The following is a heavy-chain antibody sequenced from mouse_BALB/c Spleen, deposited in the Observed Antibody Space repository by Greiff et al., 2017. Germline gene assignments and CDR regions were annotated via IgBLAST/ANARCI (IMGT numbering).Heavy chain of an antibody. J-gene: IGHJ2*01. D-gene: IGHD2-1*01. Sequence: VMLVESGAELAKPGASVKMSCKASGYTFTSYWMHWVKQRPGQGLEWIGYINPSTGYTEYNQKFKDKATLTADKSSSTAYMQLSSLTSEDSAVYYCARSEGNYYFDYWGQGTTLTVSS. CDR1: GYTFTSYW. CDR3: ARSEGNYYFDY. CDR2: INPSTGYT. V-gene: IGHV1-7*01.